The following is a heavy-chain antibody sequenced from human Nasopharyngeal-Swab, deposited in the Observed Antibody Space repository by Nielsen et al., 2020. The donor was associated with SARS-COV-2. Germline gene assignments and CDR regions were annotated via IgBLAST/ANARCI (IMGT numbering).Heavy chain of an antibody. CDR1: GFTFSSFG. D-gene: IGHD4-17*01. Sequence: GGSLRLSCAASGFTFSSFGMHWVRQAPGRRLEWVAFIAHDASNEYYGDSVKGRFSISRDSSKNTLYLQMDSLRGEDTAVYYCARDAPAHYGAFYWGRGTLVTVSS. CDR3: ARDAPAHYGAFY. CDR2: IAHDASNE. V-gene: IGHV3-30*03. J-gene: IGHJ4*02.